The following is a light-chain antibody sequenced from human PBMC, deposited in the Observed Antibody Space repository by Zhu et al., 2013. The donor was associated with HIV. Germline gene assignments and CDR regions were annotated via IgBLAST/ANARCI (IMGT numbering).Light chain of an antibody. J-gene: IGKJ4*01. Sequence: DIQLTQSPSFLSASLGERVTITCRANHDISKNLAWYQQRPGKVPKLLTYSSSIVQSSVPSRFSGSGSGTDFSLTISSLQPEDIATYYCQQYNSAPLSFGGGTKVDIK. V-gene: IGKV1-27*01. CDR2: SSS. CDR3: QQYNSAPLS. CDR1: HDISKN.